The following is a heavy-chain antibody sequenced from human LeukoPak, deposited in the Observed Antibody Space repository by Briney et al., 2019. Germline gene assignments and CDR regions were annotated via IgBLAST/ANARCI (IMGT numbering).Heavy chain of an antibody. CDR1: GYTFTRYY. Sequence: ASVKVSCKASGYTFTRYYMHCVRQAPGQGLEWRGRINPNSGGTNYAQKFQGRVTMNSDTSISTAYMELSRLRSDDTAVYYCAISSSGWQEYFQHWGQGTLVTVSS. CDR2: INPNSGGT. D-gene: IGHD6-19*01. J-gene: IGHJ1*01. V-gene: IGHV1-2*06. CDR3: AISSSGWQEYFQH.